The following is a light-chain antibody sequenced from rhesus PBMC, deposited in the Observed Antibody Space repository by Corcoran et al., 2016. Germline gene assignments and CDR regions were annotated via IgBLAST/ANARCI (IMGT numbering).Light chain of an antibody. Sequence: EIVLTQSPATLALSPGERATLSCRASQSVSSSLAWYQPKPGQAPRLPIVGASSRATGIPDRFSGSGYGTEFTRTSSSLEPEDVGVYFWLQSSNWYSFGQGTKVEIK. J-gene: IGKJ2*01. V-gene: IGKV3-24*04. CDR2: GAS. CDR1: QSVSSS. CDR3: LQSSNWYS.